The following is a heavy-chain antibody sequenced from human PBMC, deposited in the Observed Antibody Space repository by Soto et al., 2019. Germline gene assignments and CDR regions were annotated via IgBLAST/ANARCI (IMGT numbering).Heavy chain of an antibody. CDR3: ARGHWCCSSTSCYTCYGMDV. V-gene: IGHV3-13*05. Sequence: GGSLRLSCAASGFTFSSYDMHWVRQATGKGLEWVSAIGTAGDPYYPGSVKGRFTISRENAKNSLYLQMNSLRAGDTAVYYCARGHWCCSSTSCYTCYGMDVWGQGTTVTVPS. D-gene: IGHD2-2*01. CDR2: IGTAGDP. CDR1: GFTFSSYD. J-gene: IGHJ6*02.